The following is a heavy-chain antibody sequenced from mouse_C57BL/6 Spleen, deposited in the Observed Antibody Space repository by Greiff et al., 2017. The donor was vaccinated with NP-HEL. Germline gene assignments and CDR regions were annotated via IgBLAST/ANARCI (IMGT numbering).Heavy chain of an antibody. CDR2: IDPSDSET. CDR3: AIFYSNYGLDYAMDY. J-gene: IGHJ4*01. D-gene: IGHD2-5*01. CDR1: GYTFTSYW. V-gene: IGHV1-52*01. Sequence: QVQFQQPGAELVRPGSSVKLSCKASGYTFTSYWMHWVKQRPIQGLEWIGNIDPSDSETHYNQKFKDKATLTVDKSSSTAYMQLSSLTSEDSAVYYGAIFYSNYGLDYAMDYWGQGTSVTVSS.